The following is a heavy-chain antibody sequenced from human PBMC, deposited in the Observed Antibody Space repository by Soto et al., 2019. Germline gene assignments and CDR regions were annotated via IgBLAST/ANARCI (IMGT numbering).Heavy chain of an antibody. D-gene: IGHD3-22*01. CDR2: INPSGGST. Sequence: ASVKVSCKASGYTFTSYYMHWVRQAPGQGLEWMGIINPSGGSTSYAQKFQGRVTMTRDTSTSTVYMELSRLRSDDTAVYYCARGPYDSSGYPEYFQHWGQGTLVPVSS. CDR3: ARGPYDSSGYPEYFQH. V-gene: IGHV1-46*01. J-gene: IGHJ1*01. CDR1: GYTFTSYY.